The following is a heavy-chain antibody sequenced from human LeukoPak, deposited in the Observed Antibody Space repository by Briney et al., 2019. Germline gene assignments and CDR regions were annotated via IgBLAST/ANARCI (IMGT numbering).Heavy chain of an antibody. CDR2: INHSGST. J-gene: IGHJ4*02. CDR3: ASTRLYSSSPLGY. D-gene: IGHD6-13*01. CDR1: GGSFSGYY. Sequence: SETLSLTCAVYGGSFSGYYWSWIRQPPGKGLEWIGEINHSGSTNYNPSLKSRVTISVDTSKNQFSLKLSSVTAADTAVYYCASTRLYSSSPLGYWGQGTLVTVSS. V-gene: IGHV4-34*01.